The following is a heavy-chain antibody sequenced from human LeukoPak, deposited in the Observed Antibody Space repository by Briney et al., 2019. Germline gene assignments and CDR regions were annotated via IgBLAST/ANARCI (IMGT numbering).Heavy chain of an antibody. Sequence: SETLSLTCAVYGGSFSGYYWSWIRQPPGKGLEWIGEINHSGSTNYNPSLKSRVTISVDTSKNQFSLKLSSVTAADTAVYYCARRSIAVAGYWYFDLWGRGTLVTVSS. D-gene: IGHD6-19*01. V-gene: IGHV4-34*01. CDR2: INHSGST. CDR3: ARRSIAVAGYWYFDL. CDR1: GGSFSGYY. J-gene: IGHJ2*01.